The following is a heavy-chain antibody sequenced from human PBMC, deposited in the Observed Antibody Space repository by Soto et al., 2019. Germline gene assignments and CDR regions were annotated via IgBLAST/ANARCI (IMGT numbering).Heavy chain of an antibody. CDR2: IKSKTDGGTT. V-gene: IGHV3-15*01. CDR3: TTDLSGYLGYCSGGSCYVTTD. CDR1: GFTFSNAW. D-gene: IGHD2-15*01. Sequence: GSLRLSCAASGFTFSNAWMSWVRQAPGNGLEWVGRIKSKTDGGTTDYAAPVKGRFTISRDDSKNTLYLQMNSLKTEDTAVYYCTTDLSGYLGYCSGGSCYVTTDWGQGTLVTVPS. J-gene: IGHJ4*02.